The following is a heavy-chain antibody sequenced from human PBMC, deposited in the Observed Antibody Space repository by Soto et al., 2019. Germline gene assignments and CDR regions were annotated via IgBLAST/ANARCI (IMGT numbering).Heavy chain of an antibody. CDR3: ASETHGYSNGWSI. Sequence: EVQLVETGGGLTQPGGSLRLSCSASGFVVTDNYMTWVRQAPGKGLEWVSVIYNTGTTYCADSVKGRFTISWDISKNALDLQMNNLTIDDSAVYFCASETHGYSNGWSIWGHGTMVTVSS. D-gene: IGHD6-19*01. CDR2: IYNTGTT. J-gene: IGHJ3*02. CDR1: GFVVTDNY. V-gene: IGHV3-53*02.